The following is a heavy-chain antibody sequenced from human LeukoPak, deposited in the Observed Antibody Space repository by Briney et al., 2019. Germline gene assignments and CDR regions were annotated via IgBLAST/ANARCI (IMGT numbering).Heavy chain of an antibody. Sequence: SETLSLTCAVSGGSISSSSWWSWVRPPPGKGLEWIGEIYHSGSTNYNPSLKSRVTISVDKSKNQFSLKLSSVTAADTAVYYCARGQYYGSGRFDYWGQGTLVTVSS. CDR3: ARGQYYGSGRFDY. CDR2: IYHSGST. D-gene: IGHD3-10*01. CDR1: GGSISSSSW. J-gene: IGHJ4*02. V-gene: IGHV4-4*02.